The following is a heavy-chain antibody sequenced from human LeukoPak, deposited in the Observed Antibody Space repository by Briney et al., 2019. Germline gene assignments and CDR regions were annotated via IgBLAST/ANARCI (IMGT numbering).Heavy chain of an antibody. CDR1: GGSISSNAYY. D-gene: IGHD1-26*01. Sequence: SETLSLTCTVSGGSISSNAYYWAWIRQPPGKGLEWIGSIYSSVSTYYNSSLKSRVTISVDTSKNQFSLRLSSVTAADTALYYCAYSGSYGHLGYWGQGIPVTVSS. J-gene: IGHJ4*02. V-gene: IGHV4-39*01. CDR2: IYSSVST. CDR3: AYSGSYGHLGY.